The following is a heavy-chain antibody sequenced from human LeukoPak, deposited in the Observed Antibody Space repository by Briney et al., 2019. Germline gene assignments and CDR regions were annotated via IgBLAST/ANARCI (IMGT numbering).Heavy chain of an antibody. CDR2: ISSSGSTI. D-gene: IGHD2-15*01. Sequence: PGGSLRLSCAASGFTFSDYYMSWIRQAPGKGLEWVSYISSSGSTIYYADSVKGRFTISRDNAKNSLYLQMNSLRAEDTALYYCAKSILGTCYSVGACDAFDMWGQGTMVTVSS. CDR1: GFTFSDYY. V-gene: IGHV3-11*01. J-gene: IGHJ3*02. CDR3: AKSILGTCYSVGACDAFDM.